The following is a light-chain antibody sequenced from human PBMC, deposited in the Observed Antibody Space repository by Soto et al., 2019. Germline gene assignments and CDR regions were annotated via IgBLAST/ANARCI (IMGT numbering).Light chain of an antibody. CDR2: GAS. CDR3: QQDNNWPRT. Sequence: EIVMTQSPATLSVSPGERATLSCRASQSVSSNLAWYQQKPGQAPRLLIYGASTRATGIPARFSGSGSGTEFNLSISSLQSEDVAVYYCQQDNNWPRTFGQGTKVEIK. J-gene: IGKJ1*01. V-gene: IGKV3-15*01. CDR1: QSVSSN.